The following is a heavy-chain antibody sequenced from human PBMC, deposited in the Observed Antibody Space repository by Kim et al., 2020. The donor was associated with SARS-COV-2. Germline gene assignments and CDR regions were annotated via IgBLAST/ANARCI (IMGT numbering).Heavy chain of an antibody. CDR1: GFTFSNAW. Sequence: GGSLRLSCAASGFTFSNAWMSWVRQAPGKGLEWVGRIKSKTDGGTTDYAAPVKGRFTISRDDSKNTLYLQMNSLKTEDTAVYYCTIHSGSYYYGMDVWGQGTTVTVTS. CDR3: TIHSGSYYYGMDV. D-gene: IGHD1-26*01. V-gene: IGHV3-15*01. CDR2: IKSKTDGGTT. J-gene: IGHJ6*02.